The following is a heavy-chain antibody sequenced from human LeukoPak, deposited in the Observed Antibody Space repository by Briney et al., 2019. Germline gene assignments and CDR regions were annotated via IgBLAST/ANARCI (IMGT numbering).Heavy chain of an antibody. CDR3: ARGVVGATGYYGMDV. CDR1: GFTFSSYS. Sequence: GGSLRLSCAASGFTFSSYSMTWVRQAPGKGLEWISSISSSSSYIYYADSVKGRFTISRDNAKNSLYLQMNSLRAEDTAVYYCARGVVGATGYYGMDVWGQGTTVTVSS. D-gene: IGHD1-26*01. CDR2: ISSSSSYI. V-gene: IGHV3-21*01. J-gene: IGHJ6*02.